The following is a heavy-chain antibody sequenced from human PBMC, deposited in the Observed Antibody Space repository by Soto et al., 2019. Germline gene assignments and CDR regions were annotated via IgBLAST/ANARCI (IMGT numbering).Heavy chain of an antibody. CDR3: ARVHIPTYYYDSSGYYYEGDYFDY. CDR2: INPNRGGQ. V-gene: IGHV1-2*04. D-gene: IGHD3-22*01. J-gene: IGHJ4*02. CDR1: GYTFTGYY. Sequence: ASVKVSCKASGYTFTGYYMHWVRQAPGQGLEWMGWINPNRGGQTKAQKFKGWVTMTRDTSTSTAYMELSRLRSDDTAVYYCARVHIPTYYYDSSGYYYEGDYFDYWGQGTLVTVSS.